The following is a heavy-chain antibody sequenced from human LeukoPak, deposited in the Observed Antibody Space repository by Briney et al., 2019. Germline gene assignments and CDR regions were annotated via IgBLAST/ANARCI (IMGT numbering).Heavy chain of an antibody. V-gene: IGHV3-21*01. Sequence: GGSLRLSCAASGFTFSSYSMNWVRQAPGKGLEWVSSISSSSSYIYYADSVKGRFTISRDNAKNSLYLQMNSLRAEDTAVYYCTREAAHGRWGYFDYWGRGTLVTVSS. D-gene: IGHD7-27*01. J-gene: IGHJ4*02. CDR1: GFTFSSYS. CDR3: TREAAHGRWGYFDY. CDR2: ISSSSSYI.